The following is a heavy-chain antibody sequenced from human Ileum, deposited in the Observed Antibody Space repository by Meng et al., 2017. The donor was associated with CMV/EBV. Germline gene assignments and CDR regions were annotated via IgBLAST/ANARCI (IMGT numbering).Heavy chain of an antibody. Sequence: ASVKVSCKASGYTFSSYGISWGRQAPGQGLEWMGWINPNSGGTNYAQKFQGRVTMTRDTSISTAYMELSRLRSDDTAVYYCARRSDGMDVWGQGTTVTVSS. J-gene: IGHJ6*02. V-gene: IGHV1-2*02. CDR1: GYTFSSYG. CDR3: ARRSDGMDV. CDR2: INPNSGGT.